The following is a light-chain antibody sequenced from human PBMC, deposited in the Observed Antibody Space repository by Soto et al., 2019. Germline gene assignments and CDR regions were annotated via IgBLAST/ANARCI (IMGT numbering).Light chain of an antibody. J-gene: IGKJ1*01. Sequence: ENVLTQSPGTLSLSPGERATLSCRASQSVDSKYLAWYQQKPGQAPRILIFGASSRATGIPDRFSGSGSGTDFTLTISRLEPADFAVYYCQQYGSSPWTFGQGTKVDI. CDR1: QSVDSKY. CDR3: QQYGSSPWT. V-gene: IGKV3-20*01. CDR2: GAS.